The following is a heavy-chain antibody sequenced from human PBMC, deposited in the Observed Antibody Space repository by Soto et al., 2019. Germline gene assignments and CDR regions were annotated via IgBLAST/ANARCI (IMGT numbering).Heavy chain of an antibody. CDR3: ARHVRFWSGYTAGFDP. CDR1: GYNFTSYW. D-gene: IGHD3-3*01. J-gene: IGHJ5*02. CDR2: IYPGDSDT. Sequence: ESLKISCRGSGYNFTSYWSGWVRQIPGKGLEWMGIIYPGDSDTRYSPSFQGQVTISADKSISTAYLQWSSLKASDTAMYYCARHVRFWSGYTAGFDPWGQGTLVTVSS. V-gene: IGHV5-51*01.